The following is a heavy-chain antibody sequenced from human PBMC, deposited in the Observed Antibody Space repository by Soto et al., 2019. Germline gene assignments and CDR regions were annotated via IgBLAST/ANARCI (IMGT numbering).Heavy chain of an antibody. D-gene: IGHD3-3*01. V-gene: IGHV3-30-3*01. J-gene: IGHJ6*02. CDR2: ISYDGSNK. Sequence: QVQLVESGGGVVQPGRSLRLSCAASGFTFSSYAMHWVRQAPGKGLEWVAVISYDGSNKYYADSVEGRFTISRDNSTNTLYLQMNSLGAEATAVYYCGRDRGFGVVIMESYGMDVWGQGTTVTVSS. CDR1: GFTFSSYA. CDR3: GRDRGFGVVIMESYGMDV.